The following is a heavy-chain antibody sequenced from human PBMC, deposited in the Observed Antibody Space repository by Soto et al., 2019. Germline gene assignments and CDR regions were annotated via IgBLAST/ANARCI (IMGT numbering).Heavy chain of an antibody. CDR2: ISGYSGNT. Sequence: QVQLVQSGAEVKKPGSSVKVSCKTSGYTFTTYDISWVRQAPGKGLEWMGWISGYSGNTNYAQKLQGRISMTTDTSTSTAYMELRSLRSDDTAVYYCARSGGSSSPLDYWGQGTLGTVSS. V-gene: IGHV1-18*01. J-gene: IGHJ4*02. CDR1: GYTFTTYD. CDR3: ARSGGSSSPLDY. D-gene: IGHD6-6*01.